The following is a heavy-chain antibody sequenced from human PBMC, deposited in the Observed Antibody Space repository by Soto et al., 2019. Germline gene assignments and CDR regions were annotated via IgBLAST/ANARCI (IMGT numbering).Heavy chain of an antibody. D-gene: IGHD1-26*01. J-gene: IGHJ4*02. V-gene: IGHV4-38-2*01. CDR1: GYSISSGYY. CDR2: IFQSGSA. Sequence: KPSETLSLTCAVSGYSISSGYYWAWIRQPPGKGLEWIASIFQSGSAYYNPSLKSRVTISVDTSKNQFSLKLTSVTAADTAVYYCARGGASVGIVGASHFDFWGQGNLVTVSS. CDR3: ARGGASVGIVGASHFDF.